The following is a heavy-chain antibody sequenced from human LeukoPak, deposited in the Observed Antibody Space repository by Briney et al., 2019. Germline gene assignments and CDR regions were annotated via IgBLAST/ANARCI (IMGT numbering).Heavy chain of an antibody. V-gene: IGHV1-2*02. CDR3: ATSPRFRGYSGYVRLGLDY. D-gene: IGHD5-12*01. J-gene: IGHJ4*02. CDR1: GYTFTGYY. CDR2: INPNSGGT. Sequence: ASVKVSCKASGYTFTGYYMHWVRQAPGQGLEWMGWINPNSGGTNYAQKFQGRVTMTRDTSISTAYMELSRLRSDDTAVYYCATSPRFRGYSGYVRLGLDYWGQGTLVTVSS.